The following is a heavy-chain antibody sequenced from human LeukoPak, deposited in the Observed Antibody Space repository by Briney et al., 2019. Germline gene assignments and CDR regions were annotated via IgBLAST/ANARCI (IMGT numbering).Heavy chain of an antibody. CDR3: ARAGNNHYYLPYYFDY. CDR2: ISFDGSNK. D-gene: IGHD2/OR15-2a*01. V-gene: IGHV3-30-3*01. CDR1: GFTFSSYA. J-gene: IGHJ4*02. Sequence: GGSLRLSCAASGFTFSSYAMHWVRQAPGKGLEWVAVISFDGSNKYYADSVKGRFTISRDNSKNTLYLQMNSLRAEDTAVYYCARAGNNHYYLPYYFDYWGQGTLVTVSS.